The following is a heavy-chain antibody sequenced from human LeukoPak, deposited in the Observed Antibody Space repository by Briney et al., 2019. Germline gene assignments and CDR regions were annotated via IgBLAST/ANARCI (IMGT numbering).Heavy chain of an antibody. V-gene: IGHV1-18*01. Sequence: ASVKVSCKASGYTFTSYGISWVRQAPGQGLERMGWISAYNGNTNYAQKLQGRVTMTTDTSTSTAYMELRSLRSDDTAVYYCARRYRYCGSTSCYTGPGYYYYGMDVWGQGTTVTVSS. CDR2: ISAYNGNT. D-gene: IGHD2-2*02. CDR3: ARRYRYCGSTSCYTGPGYYYYGMDV. CDR1: GYTFTSYG. J-gene: IGHJ6*02.